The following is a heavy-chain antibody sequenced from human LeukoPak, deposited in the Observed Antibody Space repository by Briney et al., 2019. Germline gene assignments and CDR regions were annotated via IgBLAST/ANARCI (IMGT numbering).Heavy chain of an antibody. CDR1: GGSISSYY. V-gene: IGHV4-59*01. J-gene: IGHJ6*02. Sequence: SETLSLTCTVSGGSISSYYWSWIRQPPGKGLEWIGYIYYSGSTNYNPSLKSRVTISVDTSKNQFSLKLSSVTAADTAVYYCARRGYSYGRRDYYYGMDVWGQGATVTVSS. CDR2: IYYSGST. CDR3: ARRGYSYGRRDYYYGMDV. D-gene: IGHD5-18*01.